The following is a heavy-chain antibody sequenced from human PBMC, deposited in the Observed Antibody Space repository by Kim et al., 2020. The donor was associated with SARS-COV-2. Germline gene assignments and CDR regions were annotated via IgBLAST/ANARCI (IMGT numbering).Heavy chain of an antibody. J-gene: IGHJ4*02. CDR2: INAGNGNT. V-gene: IGHV1-3*01. D-gene: IGHD3-10*01. Sequence: ASVKVSCKASGYTFTSYAMHWVRQAPGQRLEWMGWINAGNGNTKYSQKFQGRVTITRDTSASTAYMELSSLRSEDTAVYYCARVTTSRLWFGELIGVDYWGQGTLVTVSS. CDR1: GYTFTSYA. CDR3: ARVTTSRLWFGELIGVDY.